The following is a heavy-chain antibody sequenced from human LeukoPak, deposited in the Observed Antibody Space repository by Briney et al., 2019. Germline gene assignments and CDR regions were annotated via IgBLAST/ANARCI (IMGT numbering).Heavy chain of an antibody. CDR3: ATVSGDSSGYYPGSYYYYMDV. J-gene: IGHJ6*03. V-gene: IGHV1-24*01. CDR2: FDPEDGET. D-gene: IGHD3-22*01. Sequence: ASVKVSCKVSGYTLTELSMHWVRQAPGKGLEWMGGFDPEDGETIYAQKFQGRVTMTEDTSTDTAYMELSSLRSEDTAVYYCATVSGDSSGYYPGSYYYYMDVWGKGTTVTVSS. CDR1: GYTLTELS.